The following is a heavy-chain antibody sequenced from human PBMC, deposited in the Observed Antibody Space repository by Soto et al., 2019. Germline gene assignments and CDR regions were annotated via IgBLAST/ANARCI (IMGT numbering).Heavy chain of an antibody. CDR3: AHSRLWFGELLPLYFDY. V-gene: IGHV2-5*01. CDR1: GFSLSTSGVG. J-gene: IGHJ4*02. CDR2: IYWNDDK. D-gene: IGHD3-10*01. Sequence: ESGPTLVNPTQTLTLTCTFSGFSLSTSGVGVGWIRQPPGKALEWLALIYWNDDKRYSPSLKSRLTITKDTSKNQVVLTMTNMDPVDTATYYCAHSRLWFGELLPLYFDYWGQGTLVTVSS.